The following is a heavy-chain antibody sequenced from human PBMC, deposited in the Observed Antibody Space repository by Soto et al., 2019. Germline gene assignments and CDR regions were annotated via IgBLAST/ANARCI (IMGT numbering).Heavy chain of an antibody. CDR1: GFTFSNDW. CDR3: VRRPRSVYGNDY. J-gene: IGHJ4*02. CDR2: INMDGSST. D-gene: IGHD4-4*01. Sequence: EVQLVESGGGLVEPGGSLRLSCAASGFTFSNDWMHWVRQAAGKGLVWVSRINMDGSSTNYADSVKGRFTISRENAKNTRCRQMSSLRVDDTAIYCCVRRPRSVYGNDYWGQGALFTFSS. V-gene: IGHV3-74*01.